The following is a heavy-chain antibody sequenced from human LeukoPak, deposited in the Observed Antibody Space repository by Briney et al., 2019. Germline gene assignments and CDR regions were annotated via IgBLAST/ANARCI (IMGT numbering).Heavy chain of an antibody. D-gene: IGHD1-26*01. CDR2: IYYSGTT. J-gene: IGHJ4*02. Sequence: SETLSLTCTVSGGSISSYYWSWIRKPPGKGLEWIGYIYYSGTTDYNPSLKSRVTISVDTSNNQFSLKVSSVTAADTAVYYCARSSGAYRSFDYWGQGTLVPV. CDR3: ARSSGAYRSFDY. V-gene: IGHV4-59*01. CDR1: GGSISSYY.